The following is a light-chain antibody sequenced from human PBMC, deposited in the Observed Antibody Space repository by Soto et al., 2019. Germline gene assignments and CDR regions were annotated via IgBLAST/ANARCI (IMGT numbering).Light chain of an antibody. Sequence: DIQMTQSPSSLSASVGDRVTITCQASHDITSYLNWYQHKPGKAPKLLIYDASILEAGVPSRFSGSGSGTEFTLIISGLQPEDFATYYCHQYDGYPYTFGQGTKLEI. CDR1: HDITSY. V-gene: IGKV1-33*01. CDR2: DAS. J-gene: IGKJ2*01. CDR3: HQYDGYPYT.